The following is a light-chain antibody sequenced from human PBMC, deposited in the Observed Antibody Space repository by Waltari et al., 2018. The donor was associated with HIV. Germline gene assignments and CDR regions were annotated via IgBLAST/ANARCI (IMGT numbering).Light chain of an antibody. CDR1: QSLLHSNGYNY. CDR2: LGS. CDR3: MQALQTQYT. Sequence: DIVMTQSPLSLPVTPGEPASISCRSSQSLLHSNGYNYLDWYLQKPGQSPQLLIYLGSNRAAGVADRFSGSGSGTDFTLKISRVEAEDVGVYYCMQALQTQYTFGQGTKLEMK. V-gene: IGKV2-28*01. J-gene: IGKJ2*01.